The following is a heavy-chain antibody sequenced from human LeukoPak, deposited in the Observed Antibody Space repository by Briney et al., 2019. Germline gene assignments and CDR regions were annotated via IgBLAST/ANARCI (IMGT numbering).Heavy chain of an antibody. Sequence: GRSLRLSCAPAGFTLSNYGMSWVRQAPGKGREWVSYISSSRRAINYADSVKGRFTIARANGKNSLCMQMNSLRVDDTAVYYCARGGAARPDYWGQGTLVTVSS. D-gene: IGHD6-6*01. J-gene: IGHJ4*02. CDR3: ARGGAARPDY. CDR1: GFTLSNYG. CDR2: ISSSRRAI. V-gene: IGHV3-48*01.